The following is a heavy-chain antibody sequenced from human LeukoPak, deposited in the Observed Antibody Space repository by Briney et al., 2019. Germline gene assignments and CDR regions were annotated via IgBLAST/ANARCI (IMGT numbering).Heavy chain of an antibody. Sequence: SETLSLTCTVSGGSISSSGYYWGWTRQPPGKGLEWIGSIYSSGNPYYNPSLKSRLTISVDTSKNQFSLRLNSVTAADTAVYYCARRYYYGSGSYGYYGMDVWGQGTTVTVSS. V-gene: IGHV4-39*01. J-gene: IGHJ6*02. D-gene: IGHD3-10*01. CDR3: ARRYYYGSGSYGYYGMDV. CDR2: IYSSGNP. CDR1: GGSISSSGYY.